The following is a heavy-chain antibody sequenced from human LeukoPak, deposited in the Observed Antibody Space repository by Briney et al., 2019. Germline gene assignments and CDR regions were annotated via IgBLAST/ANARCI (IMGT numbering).Heavy chain of an antibody. Sequence: PSGTLSLTCEVSGGSINSDYWWAWVRQSPDKGLEWIGEIYHSGTTSYNPSLTSRVTMSVDTSKNQFSLKLSSVTAADTAVYYCAREARYYDSSGYYYDWGQGTLVTVSS. V-gene: IGHV4-4*02. CDR3: AREARYYDSSGYYYD. CDR2: IYHSGTT. D-gene: IGHD3-22*01. CDR1: GGSINSDYW. J-gene: IGHJ4*02.